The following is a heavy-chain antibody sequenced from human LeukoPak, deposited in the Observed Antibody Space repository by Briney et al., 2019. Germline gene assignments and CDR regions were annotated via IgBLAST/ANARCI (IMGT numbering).Heavy chain of an antibody. V-gene: IGHV3-48*01. CDR2: ISSSSSSI. J-gene: IGHJ4*02. CDR1: GFTFSSYS. Sequence: GGSLRLSCAASGFTFSSYSMNWVRQAPGKGLEWVSYISSSSSSIYYADSVKGRITISRDNAKNSLYLQMNSLRAEDTAIYYCARDWPHSGYDFDYWGQGTLVTVSS. CDR3: ARDWPHSGYDFDY. D-gene: IGHD5-12*01.